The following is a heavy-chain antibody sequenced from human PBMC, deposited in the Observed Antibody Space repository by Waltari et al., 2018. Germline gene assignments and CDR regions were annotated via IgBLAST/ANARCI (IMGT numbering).Heavy chain of an antibody. D-gene: IGHD3-10*01. CDR1: GVAISGSGYS. CDR2: IYHDGTS. V-gene: IGHV4-39*02. Sequence: QLQLQESGPGVVEPSGTLSLTCTVSGVAISGSGYSWGWLRRPPRKGLEWIASIYHDGTSYYTPSLKSRVTISVDTFKNNFSLKLTSVTAADTAIYYCARPGSSSPYYWFNPWGRGILVTVSS. J-gene: IGHJ5*02. CDR3: ARPGSSSPYYWFNP.